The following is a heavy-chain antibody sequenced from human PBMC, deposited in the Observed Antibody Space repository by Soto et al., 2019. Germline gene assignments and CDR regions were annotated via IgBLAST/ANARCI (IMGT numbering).Heavy chain of an antibody. CDR3: ARAPIDILVVGALDYYYYYGMDV. Sequence: GASLEVSCKYPGGTFSSYAISWVRQAPGQGVEWMGGIIPIFGTANYAQKFQGRVTITADESTSTAYMELSSLRSEDTAVYYCARAPIDILVVGALDYYYYYGMDVWGQGATVTV. CDR2: IIPIFGTA. D-gene: IGHD2-15*01. CDR1: GGTFSSYA. V-gene: IGHV1-69*13. J-gene: IGHJ6*02.